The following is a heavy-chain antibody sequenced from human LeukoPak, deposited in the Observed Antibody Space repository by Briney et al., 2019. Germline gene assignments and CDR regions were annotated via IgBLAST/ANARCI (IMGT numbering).Heavy chain of an antibody. CDR3: ARANWNGYAFDI. J-gene: IGHJ3*02. CDR2: IYHSGST. D-gene: IGHD1-1*01. V-gene: IGHV4-38-2*02. Sequence: SETLSLTCTVSGGSISSYYWGWIRQPPGKGLEWIGSIYHSGSTYYNPSLKSRVTISVDTSKNQFSLKLSSVTAADTAVYYCARANWNGYAFDIWGQGTMVTVSS. CDR1: GGSISSYY.